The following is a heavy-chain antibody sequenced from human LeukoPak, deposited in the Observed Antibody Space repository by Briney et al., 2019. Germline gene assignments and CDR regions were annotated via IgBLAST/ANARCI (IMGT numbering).Heavy chain of an antibody. J-gene: IGHJ4*02. Sequence: GGSLRLSCAASGFTFSTYGMLWVRQAPGKGLEWVVFIRYDGNNKFYADSVKGRFTISRDNSKNTLYLQMSSLRAEDTAVYYCAKDYYDASGYYYDQGVDYWGQGTLVTVSS. CDR1: GFTFSTYG. V-gene: IGHV3-30*02. D-gene: IGHD3-22*01. CDR2: IRYDGNNK. CDR3: AKDYYDASGYYYDQGVDY.